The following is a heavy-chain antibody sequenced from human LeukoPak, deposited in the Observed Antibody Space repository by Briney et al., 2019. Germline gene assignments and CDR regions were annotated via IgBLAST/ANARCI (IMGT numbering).Heavy chain of an antibody. D-gene: IGHD1-26*01. V-gene: IGHV4-59*01. J-gene: IGHJ5*02. CDR3: ARDGVVGATMEYNWFDP. CDR1: GGSISSYY. Sequence: SETLSLTCTVSGGSISSYYWSWIRQPPGKGLEWIGYIYYSGSTNYNPSLKSRVTVSVDTSKNQFSLKLSSVTAADTAVYYCARDGVVGATMEYNWFDPWGQGTLVTVSS. CDR2: IYYSGST.